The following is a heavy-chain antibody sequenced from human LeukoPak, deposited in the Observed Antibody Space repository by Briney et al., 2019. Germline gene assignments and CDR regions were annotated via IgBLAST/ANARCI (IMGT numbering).Heavy chain of an antibody. D-gene: IGHD2-8*02. CDR3: TRGGKYSALDF. V-gene: IGHV3-48*04. J-gene: IGHJ4*02. Sequence: GGPLRLSCAASGFTFSDYPMIWVRQPPGKALEWVSYITSRSDTIYYSDSVKGRFSISRDNAKNSLYLQMSSLRVDDTAVYYCTRGGKYSALDFWGQGALVTVSS. CDR2: ITSRSDTI. CDR1: GFTFSDYP.